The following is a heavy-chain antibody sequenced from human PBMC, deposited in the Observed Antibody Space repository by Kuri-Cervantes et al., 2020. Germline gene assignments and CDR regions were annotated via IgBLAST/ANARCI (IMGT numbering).Heavy chain of an antibody. D-gene: IGHD6-13*01. J-gene: IGHJ6*02. CDR3: ARESSSPGKYYYYYGMDV. CDR2: ISYDGSNK. CDR1: GFTFSSYA. V-gene: IGHV3-30-3*01. Sequence: GESLKISCAASGFTFSSYATHWVRQAPGKGLEWVAVISYDGSNKYYADSVKGRFTISRDNSKNTLYLQMNSLRAEDTAVYYCARESSSPGKYYYYYGMDVWGQGTTVTVSS.